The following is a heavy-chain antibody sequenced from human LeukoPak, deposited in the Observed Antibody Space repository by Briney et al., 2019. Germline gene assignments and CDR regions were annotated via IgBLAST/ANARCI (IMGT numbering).Heavy chain of an antibody. V-gene: IGHV3-23*01. CDR2: ISGSCGST. J-gene: IGHJ5*02. CDR1: GFTFSSYA. CDR3: AKSEEDIVVVPAAIPGHWFDP. D-gene: IGHD2-2*01. Sequence: LSGGSLRLSCAASGFTFSSYAMSWVRQAPGKGLEWVSAISGSCGSTYYADSVKGRFTISRDNSKNTLYLQMNSLRAEDTAVYYCAKSEEDIVVVPAAIPGHWFDPWGRGTLVTVSS.